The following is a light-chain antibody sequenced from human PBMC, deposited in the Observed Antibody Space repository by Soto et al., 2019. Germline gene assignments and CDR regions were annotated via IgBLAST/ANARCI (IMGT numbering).Light chain of an antibody. J-gene: IGKJ5*01. V-gene: IGKV3-11*01. Sequence: EIVFTQSPVTLSLSPGERATLSCRASQSVSSYLAWYQQKPGQAPRLLIYDASTRATGIPARFSGSGSGTDFTLTISSLQPEDIAVYYCHQRSSWPPVTFGQGTRLEIK. CDR2: DAS. CDR1: QSVSSY. CDR3: HQRSSWPPVT.